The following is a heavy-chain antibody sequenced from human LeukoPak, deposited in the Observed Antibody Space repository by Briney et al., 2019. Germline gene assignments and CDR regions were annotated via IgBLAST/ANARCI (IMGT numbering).Heavy chain of an antibody. Sequence: SETLSLTCTVYGVSIRNYYWKWIRQPPGKGLKWLGNIYYSGSNNYNPSLKSRVTISVDTSKNQFSLKLTSVTAADTAVYYCARVYTYGSGSLPWFDPWGQGTLVTVSS. CDR1: GVSIRNYY. J-gene: IGHJ5*02. CDR2: IYYSGSN. CDR3: ARVYTYGSGSLPWFDP. D-gene: IGHD3-10*01. V-gene: IGHV4-59*01.